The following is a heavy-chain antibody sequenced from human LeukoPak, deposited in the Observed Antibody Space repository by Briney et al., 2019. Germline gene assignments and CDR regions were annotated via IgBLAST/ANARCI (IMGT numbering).Heavy chain of an antibody. CDR2: IIPIFGTA. J-gene: IGHJ6*03. CDR3: ARGRNGNYYYYYMDV. CDR1: GGTFSSYA. D-gene: IGHD1-26*01. Sequence: SVKVSCKASGGTFSSYAISWVRQAPGQGLEWMGGIIPIFGTANYAQKFQGRVTITADESTSTAYMELSSLRSEDTAVYYCARGRNGNYYYYYMDVWGKGTTVTVSS. V-gene: IGHV1-69*13.